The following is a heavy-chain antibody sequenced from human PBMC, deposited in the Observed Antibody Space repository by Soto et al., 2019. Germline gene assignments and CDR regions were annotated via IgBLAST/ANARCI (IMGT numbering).Heavy chain of an antibody. CDR1: GFSLSTSGVG. J-gene: IGHJ5*02. CDR3: ARTLLYDFGDFTWFDP. D-gene: IGHD4-17*01. V-gene: IGHV2-5*01. Sequence: QITLKESGPTLVKPTQTLTLTCTFSGFSLSTSGVGVGWIRQPPGKALEWLALIYWNDDKRYSPSLKSRLTITTDTSKNQVVLTLTNMDPVDTATYYCARTLLYDFGDFTWFDPWGQGTLVTVSS. CDR2: IYWNDDK.